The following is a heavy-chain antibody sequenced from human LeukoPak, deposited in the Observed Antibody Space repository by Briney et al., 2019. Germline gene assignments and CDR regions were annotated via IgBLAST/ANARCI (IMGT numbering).Heavy chain of an antibody. CDR2: ISGSGGST. CDR3: AKVPANLVYAIPWFDP. V-gene: IGHV3-23*01. J-gene: IGHJ5*02. Sequence: GGPLRLSCAASGFTFSSYAVSWVRQAPGKGLEWVSAISGSGGSTYYADSVKGRFTISRDNSKNTLYLQMNSLRAEDTAVYYCAKVPANLVYAIPWFDPWGQGTLVTVSS. CDR1: GFTFSSYA. D-gene: IGHD2-8*01.